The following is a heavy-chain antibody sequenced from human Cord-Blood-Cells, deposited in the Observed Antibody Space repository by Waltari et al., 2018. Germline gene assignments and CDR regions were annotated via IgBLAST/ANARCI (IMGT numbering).Heavy chain of an antibody. J-gene: IGHJ5*02. Sequence: QVQLQESGPGLVKPSQTLSLTCTVSGGSLSSGGYYWSWIRQHPGKGLEWIGYIYYSGSTYYNPSLKSRVTISVDTSKNQFSLKLSSVTAADTAVYYCARLTMVRGVINWFDPWGQGTLVTVSS. CDR3: ARLTMVRGVINWFDP. CDR2: IYYSGST. V-gene: IGHV4-31*03. CDR1: GGSLSSGGYY. D-gene: IGHD3-10*01.